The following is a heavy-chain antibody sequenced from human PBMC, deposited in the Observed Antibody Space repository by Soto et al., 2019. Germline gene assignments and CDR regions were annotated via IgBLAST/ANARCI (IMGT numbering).Heavy chain of an antibody. CDR1: GFTFSSYG. CDR3: AKGPRLDILTGPFDY. J-gene: IGHJ4*02. D-gene: IGHD3-9*01. Sequence: QVQLVESGGGVVQPGRSLRLSCAASGFTFSSYGMHWVRQAPGKGLEWVAVISYDGSNKYYADSVKGRFTISRDNSKNTLDLQMNSLRAEDTAVYYCAKGPRLDILTGPFDYWGQGTLVTVSS. V-gene: IGHV3-30*18. CDR2: ISYDGSNK.